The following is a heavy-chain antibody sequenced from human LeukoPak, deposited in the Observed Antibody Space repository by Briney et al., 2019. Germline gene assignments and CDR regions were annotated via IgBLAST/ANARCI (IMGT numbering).Heavy chain of an antibody. D-gene: IGHD3-22*01. Sequence: GGSLRLSCTASGFSFSGHWMHWVRQAPGKGLEWVAVISYDGSNKYYADSVKGRFTISRDNSKNTLYLQMNSLRAEDTAVYYCAKPYYYDSSGCDYWGQGTLVTVSS. J-gene: IGHJ4*02. V-gene: IGHV3-30*18. CDR2: ISYDGSNK. CDR3: AKPYYYDSSGCDY. CDR1: GFSFSGHW.